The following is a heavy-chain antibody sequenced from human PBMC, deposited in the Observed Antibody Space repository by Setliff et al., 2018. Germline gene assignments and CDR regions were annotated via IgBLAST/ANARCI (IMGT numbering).Heavy chain of an antibody. V-gene: IGHV1-69*13. Sequence: GASVKVSCKASGGTFSSYAISWVRQAPGQGLEWMGGIIPIFGTANYAQKFQGRVTITADESTSTAYMELSSLISEDTAVYYCARRVGSSPTVYYYMDVWGKGTTGTVS. CDR1: GGTFSSYA. CDR2: IIPIFGTA. J-gene: IGHJ6*03. CDR3: ARRVGSSPTVYYYMDV. D-gene: IGHD6-6*01.